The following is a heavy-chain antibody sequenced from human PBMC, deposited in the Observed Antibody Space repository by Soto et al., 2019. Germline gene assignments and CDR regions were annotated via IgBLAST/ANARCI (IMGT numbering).Heavy chain of an antibody. D-gene: IGHD1-20*01. CDR1: AYSFTSYA. J-gene: IGHJ6*03. V-gene: IGHV1-3*04. CDR2: LNTGNGNT. CDR3: ARGITAQDDYYYYMDV. Sequence: QVQLVQSGAEVEKPRASVKVSCEASAYSFTSYAIHWVRQAPGQRLEWMGWLNTGNGNTKYSHKFQGRLTITGDTSANTAYMELCSLKSEDTAVYYCARGITAQDDYYYYMDVWGKGTTVTVSS.